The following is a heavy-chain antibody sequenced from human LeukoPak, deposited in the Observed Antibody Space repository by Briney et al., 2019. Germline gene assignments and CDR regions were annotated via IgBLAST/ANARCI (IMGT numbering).Heavy chain of an antibody. CDR1: GFTFIDYT. V-gene: IGHV3-30*04. Sequence: GGSLRLSCTTSGFTFIDYTMHWVRQAPGEGPEWVALASSDGSDKQYAASVKGRFTISRDDSKNTLYLEKNTLKDEDTAVYYCARAHSASWYAAYWGHGTRVTVSS. CDR2: ASSDGSDK. J-gene: IGHJ4*03. D-gene: IGHD2-2*01. CDR3: ARAHSASWYAAY.